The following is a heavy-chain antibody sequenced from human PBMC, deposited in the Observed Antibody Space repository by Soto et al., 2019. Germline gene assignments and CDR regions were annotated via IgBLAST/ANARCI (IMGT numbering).Heavy chain of an antibody. CDR1: GFTVSSKY. V-gene: IGHV3-66*01. Sequence: GGSLRLSCAASGFTVSSKYMSWVRQAPGKGLEWVSLIQSGGPTYYADSVKGRFTISRDTSENTLHLQMDSLRAEDTAVYYCARDPWAADYWGQGTLVTVSS. D-gene: IGHD3-16*01. CDR2: IQSGGPT. J-gene: IGHJ4*02. CDR3: ARDPWAADY.